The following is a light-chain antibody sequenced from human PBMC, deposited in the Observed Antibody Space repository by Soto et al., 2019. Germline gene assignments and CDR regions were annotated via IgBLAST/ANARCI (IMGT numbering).Light chain of an antibody. CDR1: SSDVGGYNY. CDR3: NSYTTSNTRQIV. CDR2: DVS. V-gene: IGLV2-14*01. Sequence: QSVLTQPASVSGSPGQSITISCTGTSSDVGGYNYVSWYQQHPGKAPKFMIYDVSNRPSGVSTRFSGSKSGNTASLTISGLQAEDEADYYCNSYTTSNTRQIVFGTGTKATV. J-gene: IGLJ1*01.